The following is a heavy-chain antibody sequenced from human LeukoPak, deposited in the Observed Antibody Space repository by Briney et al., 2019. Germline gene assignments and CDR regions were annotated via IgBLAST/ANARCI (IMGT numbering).Heavy chain of an antibody. CDR1: GFTFSSYG. CDR2: IWYDGSNK. V-gene: IGHV3-33*01. D-gene: IGHD4-17*01. CDR3: ARDPYGDYGMDV. Sequence: PGRSLRLSCAASGFTFSSYGMHWVRQAPGKGLEWVAVIWYDGSNKYYADSVKGRFTISRDNSKNTLYLQMNSLRAEDTAVYYCARDPYGDYGMDVWGQGTTVTVSS. J-gene: IGHJ6*02.